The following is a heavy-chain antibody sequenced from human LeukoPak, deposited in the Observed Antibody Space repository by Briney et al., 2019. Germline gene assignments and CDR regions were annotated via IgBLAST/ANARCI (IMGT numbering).Heavy chain of an antibody. CDR2: ISSYSSAM. CDR3: ASGSGWIINY. D-gene: IGHD6-19*01. J-gene: IGHJ4*02. Sequence: GGSLRLSCAASGFTFSSYGMNWVRQVPGKGLEWISYISSYSSAMYYADSVKGRFAISRDNAKNSLYLQMNSLRSEDTAVYYCASGSGWIINYWGQGTLVTVSS. CDR1: GFTFSSYG. V-gene: IGHV3-48*04.